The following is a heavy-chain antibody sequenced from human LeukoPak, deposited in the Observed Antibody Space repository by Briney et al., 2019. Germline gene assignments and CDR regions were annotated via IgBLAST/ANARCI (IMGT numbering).Heavy chain of an antibody. CDR3: ARGYSSGWSNFDY. CDR2: IIPILGIA. D-gene: IGHD6-19*01. V-gene: IGHV1-69*04. Sequence: SVKVSCKASGGTFTSYAISWVRQAPGQGLEWMGRIIPILGIANYAQRFQGRVTIPADKSTSTAYMELSSLRSEDTAVYYCARGYSSGWSNFDYWGQGTLVTVSS. CDR1: GGTFTSYA. J-gene: IGHJ4*02.